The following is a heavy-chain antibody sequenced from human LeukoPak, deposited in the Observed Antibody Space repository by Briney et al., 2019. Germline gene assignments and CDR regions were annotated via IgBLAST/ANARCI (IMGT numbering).Heavy chain of an antibody. Sequence: ASVKVSCKASGYTFTSYGISWVRQAPGQGLEGMGWISAYNGNTNYAQKLQGRVTMTTDTSTSTAYMELRSLRSDDTAVYYCARGYCSSTSCSSADFDYWGQGTLVTVSS. CDR1: GYTFTSYG. V-gene: IGHV1-18*04. CDR2: ISAYNGNT. J-gene: IGHJ4*02. D-gene: IGHD2-2*01. CDR3: ARGYCSSTSCSSADFDY.